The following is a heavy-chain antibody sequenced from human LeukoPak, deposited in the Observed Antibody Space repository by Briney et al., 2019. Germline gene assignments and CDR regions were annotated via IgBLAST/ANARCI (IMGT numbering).Heavy chain of an antibody. CDR3: ARADNYYGSGSYYKLDF. V-gene: IGHV3-23*01. D-gene: IGHD3-10*01. J-gene: IGHJ4*02. Sequence: GGSLRLSCAVSGFTFSSYAMNWVRQAPGKGLEWVSAISGSADRTYYAESVKGRFTISRDNSKNTLYLQMEGLRAEDTAVYRCARADNYYGSGSYYKLDFWGQGTLVTVSS. CDR2: ISGSADRT. CDR1: GFTFSSYA.